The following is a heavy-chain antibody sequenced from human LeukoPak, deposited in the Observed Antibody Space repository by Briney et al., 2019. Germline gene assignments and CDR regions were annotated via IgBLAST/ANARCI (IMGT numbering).Heavy chain of an antibody. D-gene: IGHD1-26*01. J-gene: IGHJ4*02. Sequence: PGGSLRLSCAASGFTFSTYAMSWVRQAPGAGLDWVSSITGSGGSTYYADSVKGRFTISRDNSKNTLYLQMNSLRAEDTAVYYCTTSGNYFGDYWGQGTPVTVSS. CDR3: TTSGNYFGDY. CDR2: ITGSGGST. CDR1: GFTFSTYA. V-gene: IGHV3-23*01.